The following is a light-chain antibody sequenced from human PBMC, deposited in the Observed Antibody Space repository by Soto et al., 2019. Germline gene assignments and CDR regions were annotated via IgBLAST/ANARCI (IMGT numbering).Light chain of an antibody. CDR2: EVS. CDR1: TYKY. Sequence: QSALTQPASVSGSPGQSITISCTGATYKYVSWYQQHPGKPPKLMIFEVSKRPSGISNRFSGSKSGNMASLTISGLQAEDEGDYYCSSYTNTNTRVFGGGTKLTVL. CDR3: SSYTNTNTRV. J-gene: IGLJ3*02. V-gene: IGLV2-14*01.